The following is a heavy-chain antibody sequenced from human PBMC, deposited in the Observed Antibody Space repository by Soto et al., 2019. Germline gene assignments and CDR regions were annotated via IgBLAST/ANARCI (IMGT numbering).Heavy chain of an antibody. Sequence: PGGSLRLSCAASGFTFSSYGMHWVRQAPGKGLEWVAVISYDGSNKYYADSVKGRFTISRDNSKNTLYLQMNSLRAEDTAVYYCAKAQRRKLWPGYYYGMDVWGQGTMVTVSS. CDR1: GFTFSSYG. J-gene: IGHJ6*02. CDR2: ISYDGSNK. CDR3: AKAQRRKLWPGYYYGMDV. D-gene: IGHD3-10*01. V-gene: IGHV3-30*18.